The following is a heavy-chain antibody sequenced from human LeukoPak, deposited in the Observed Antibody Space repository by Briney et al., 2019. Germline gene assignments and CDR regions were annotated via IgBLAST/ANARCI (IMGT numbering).Heavy chain of an antibody. CDR3: AREITAPFYGMDV. J-gene: IGHJ6*02. CDR2: IKQDGSEK. Sequence: PGGSLRLSCAASGFTFSDHWMTWVRQAPGKGLEWVANIKQDGSEKYYVDSVKGRFTISRDNAKNSLYLQMNSLRDEDTAVYYCAREITAPFYGMDVWGQGTTVTVSS. CDR1: GFTFSDHW. V-gene: IGHV3-7*01. D-gene: IGHD3-16*01.